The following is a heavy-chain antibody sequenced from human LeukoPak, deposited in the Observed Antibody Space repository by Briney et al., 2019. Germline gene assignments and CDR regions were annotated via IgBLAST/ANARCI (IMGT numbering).Heavy chain of an antibody. J-gene: IGHJ4*02. CDR1: GGSISSSSYY. CDR2: IYYSGNT. D-gene: IGHD6-19*01. V-gene: IGHV4-39*07. CDR3: ASGGGWYYFDY. Sequence: PSETLSLTCTVSGGSISSSSYYWGWIRQPPGKGLEWIGSIYYSGNTYYNPSLKSRVTISVDTSKNQFSLKLSSVTAADTAVYYCASGGGWYYFDYWGQGTLVTVSS.